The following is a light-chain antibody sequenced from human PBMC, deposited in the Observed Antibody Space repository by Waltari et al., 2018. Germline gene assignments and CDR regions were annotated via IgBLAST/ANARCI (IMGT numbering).Light chain of an antibody. CDR3: SSFTRNSLYV. CDR1: SPAVGGYNY. V-gene: IGLV2-14*01. J-gene: IGLJ1*01. CDR2: DVS. Sequence: QSALTQPASASGSPGQSITISCTGTSPAVGGYNYVSWYQQHPGKAPKLMIYDVSSRPSGVSNRFSGSKSGNTASLTISGLQAEDEADYYCSSFTRNSLYVFGTGTKVTVL.